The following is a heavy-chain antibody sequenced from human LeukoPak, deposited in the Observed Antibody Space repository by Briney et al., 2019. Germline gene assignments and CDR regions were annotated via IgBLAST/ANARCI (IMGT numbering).Heavy chain of an antibody. Sequence: GGSLRLSCAASGFTFSSYEMNWVRQAPGKGLEWVSYISSSGSTIYYADSVKGRFTISRDNAKNSLYLQMNSLRAEDTALYYCVKFFLPYLAGGTGSRWGQGTLVTASS. CDR3: VKFFLPYLAGGTGSR. CDR1: GFTFSSYE. V-gene: IGHV3-48*03. D-gene: IGHD3-10*01. CDR2: ISSSGSTI. J-gene: IGHJ4*02.